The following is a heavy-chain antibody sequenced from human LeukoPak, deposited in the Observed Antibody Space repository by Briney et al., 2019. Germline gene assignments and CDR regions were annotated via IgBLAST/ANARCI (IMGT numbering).Heavy chain of an antibody. CDR3: ARDTVLLWFGEYFDY. J-gene: IGHJ4*02. CDR2: ISYDGSNK. D-gene: IGHD3-10*01. CDR1: GFTFSSYA. Sequence: AGGSLRLSCAASGFTFSSYAMHWVRQAPGKGLEGVAVISYDGSNKYYADSVKGRFTNSRDNSKNTLYLQMNSLRAEDTAVYYCARDTVLLWFGEYFDYWGQGTLVTVSS. V-gene: IGHV3-30*04.